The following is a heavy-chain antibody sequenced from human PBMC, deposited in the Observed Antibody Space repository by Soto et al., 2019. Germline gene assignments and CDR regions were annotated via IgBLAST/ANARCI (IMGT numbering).Heavy chain of an antibody. CDR1: GDSVSSNSAA. J-gene: IGHJ6*02. CDR3: AGVSSFRGMEV. CDR2: TYYRSHWSN. D-gene: IGHD3-16*01. Sequence: PSQTLSLTCVISGDSVSSNSAAWNWIRQSPSRGLEWLGRTYYRSHWSNDYAGSVKSRITTNPDTFKNQFSLQLYSVTPEDPAVNYGAGVSSFRGMEVGDQGAPVKVSS. V-gene: IGHV6-1*01.